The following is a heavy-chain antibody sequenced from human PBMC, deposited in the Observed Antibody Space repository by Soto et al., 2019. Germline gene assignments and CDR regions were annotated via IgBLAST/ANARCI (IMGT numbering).Heavy chain of an antibody. CDR2: ISIGGRTV. CDR1: GFTFNNYA. J-gene: IGHJ4*02. Sequence: LSLTCAASGFTFNNYAMNWVRQAPGKGLEWISYISIGGRTVYYADSVEGRFTISRDNAKNSLYLQMNSLRVEDTAVYYCARESPQLDYWGQGTLVTVSS. CDR3: ARESPQLDY. D-gene: IGHD2-2*01. V-gene: IGHV3-48*01.